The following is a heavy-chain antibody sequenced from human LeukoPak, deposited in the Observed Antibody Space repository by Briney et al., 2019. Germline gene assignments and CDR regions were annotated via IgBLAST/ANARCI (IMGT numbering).Heavy chain of an antibody. D-gene: IGHD2-21*02. J-gene: IGHJ4*02. CDR1: GYTFTSYA. CDR3: ARLGWGLRSLDY. CDR2: INAGNGNT. V-gene: IGHV1-3*01. Sequence: WASVKVSCKASGYTFTSYAMHWVRQAPGQRLEWMGWINAGNGNTKYSQKLQGRVTMTTDTSTSTAYMELRSLRSDDTAVYYCARLGWGLRSLDYWGQGTLVTVSS.